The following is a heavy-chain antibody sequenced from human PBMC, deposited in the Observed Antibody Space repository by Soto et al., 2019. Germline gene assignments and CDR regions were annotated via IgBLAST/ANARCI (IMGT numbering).Heavy chain of an antibody. Sequence: PSETLSLTCTVSGGSISSGGYYWSWIRQHPGKGLEWIGYIYYSGSTYYNPSLKSRVTISVDTSKNQFSLKLSSVTAADTAVYYCARAGRGSGGSRNWFDPWGQGNLVTVSS. V-gene: IGHV4-31*03. CDR2: IYYSGST. CDR1: GGSISSGGYY. D-gene: IGHD2-15*01. CDR3: ARAGRGSGGSRNWFDP. J-gene: IGHJ5*02.